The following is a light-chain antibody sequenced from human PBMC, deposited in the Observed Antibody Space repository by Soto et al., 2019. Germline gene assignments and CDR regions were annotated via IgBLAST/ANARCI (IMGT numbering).Light chain of an antibody. CDR3: QQYNYWPPLT. CDR1: QSVSNN. CDR2: GAS. Sequence: EIVLTQSPGTLSLSPGERATLSCRASQSVSNNYLAWYQQKPGQAPRLLIFGASTRATGIPARFSGSGSGTEFTFTISSLQSEDFAVYYCQQYNYWPPLTFGGGTKVDIK. V-gene: IGKV3-15*01. J-gene: IGKJ4*01.